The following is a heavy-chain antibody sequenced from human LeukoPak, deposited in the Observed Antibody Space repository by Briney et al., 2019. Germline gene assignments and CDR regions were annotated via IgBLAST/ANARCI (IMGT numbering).Heavy chain of an antibody. V-gene: IGHV3-21*01. D-gene: IGHD6-13*01. CDR1: GFTFSSYT. J-gene: IGHJ4*02. CDR3: AIPGSIAEAGTGFDY. CDR2: ISSSSSYI. Sequence: GGSLRLSCAASGFTFSSYTMNWVRQAPGKGLEWVSCISSSSSYIYYADSVKGRFTISRDNAKNSLYLQMSTLRAEDTAVYYCAIPGSIAEAGTGFDYWGQGTLVTVSS.